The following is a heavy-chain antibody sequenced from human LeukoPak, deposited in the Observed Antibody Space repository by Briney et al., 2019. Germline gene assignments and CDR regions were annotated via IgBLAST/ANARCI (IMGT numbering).Heavy chain of an antibody. CDR3: AMIRSGWYFDY. CDR2: IYSGDST. D-gene: IGHD6-19*01. J-gene: IGHJ4*02. Sequence: GGSLRLSYAAYGITDSSNYMNWVRQAPGKGLEWVSVIYSGDSTYYTDSVKGRFTISRDNSKNTLYLQMDSLRAEDTAVYYCAMIRSGWYFDYWGQGTLVTVSS. V-gene: IGHV3-66*01. CDR1: GITDSSNY.